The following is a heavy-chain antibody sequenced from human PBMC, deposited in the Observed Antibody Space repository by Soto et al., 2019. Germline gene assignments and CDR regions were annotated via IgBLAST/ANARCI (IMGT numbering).Heavy chain of an antibody. CDR1: GGSISSYY. V-gene: IGHV4-59*01. J-gene: IGHJ4*02. CDR3: ARSSTPDYYGSGSYWDY. D-gene: IGHD3-10*01. Sequence: QVQLQESGPGLVKPSETLSLTCTVSGGSISSYYWRWIRQPPGKGLEWIGYIYYTGSTNYNPSLKSRVTISVDTSKNQFSLKLSSVTAADTAVYYCARSSTPDYYGSGSYWDYWGQGALVTVSS. CDR2: IYYTGST.